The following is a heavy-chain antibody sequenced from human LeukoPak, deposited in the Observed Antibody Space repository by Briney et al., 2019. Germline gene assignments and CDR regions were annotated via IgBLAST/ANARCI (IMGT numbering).Heavy chain of an antibody. CDR3: ARASGPFDY. Sequence: GGSLRLSCAASGSTFSVYGMHWVRQAPGKGLEWVGVIWNDGSNKYYADSVKGRFTISRDNSKNTLYLQMDSLRAEDTAVYSCARASGPFDYWGEGTLVTVSS. CDR1: GSTFSVYG. J-gene: IGHJ4*02. CDR2: IWNDGSNK. V-gene: IGHV3-33*01. D-gene: IGHD3-10*01.